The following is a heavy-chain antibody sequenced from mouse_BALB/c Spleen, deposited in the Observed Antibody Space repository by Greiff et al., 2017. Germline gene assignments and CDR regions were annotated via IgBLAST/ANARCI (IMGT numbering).Heavy chain of an antibody. CDR1: GFSLTSYG. D-gene: IGHD1-1*01. V-gene: IGHV2-9*02. J-gene: IGHJ3*01. CDR2: IWAGGST. CDR3: ARDRNYGSSSWFAY. Sequence: QVQLKESGPGLVAPSQSLSITCTVSGFSLTSYGVHWVRQPPGKGLEWLGVIWAGGSTNYNSALMSRLSISKDNSKSQVFLKMNSLQTDDTARYYCARDRNYGSSSWFAYWGQGTLVTVSA.